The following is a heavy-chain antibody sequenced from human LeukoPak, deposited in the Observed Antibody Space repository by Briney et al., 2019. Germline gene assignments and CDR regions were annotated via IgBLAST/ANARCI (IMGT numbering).Heavy chain of an antibody. CDR1: GFTFSSFG. V-gene: IGHV3-30*02. CDR2: IQYDGSDK. CDR3: AKDLKLAPFDY. Sequence: PGGSLRLSCAPSGFTFSSFGMHWVRQAPGKGLEWVAFIQYDGSDKHYADSVKGRFTISRDNSKDTLYLQMNSLRPEDTGVYYCAKDLKLAPFDYWGQGTLVTVSS. J-gene: IGHJ4*02.